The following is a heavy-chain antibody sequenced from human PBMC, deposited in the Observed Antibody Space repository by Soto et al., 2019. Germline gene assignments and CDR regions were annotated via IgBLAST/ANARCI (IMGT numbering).Heavy chain of an antibody. CDR3: ARDVSSGWYYYYYYYMDV. D-gene: IGHD6-19*01. CDR2: IKQDGSEK. CDR1: GFTFSSYW. J-gene: IGHJ6*03. Sequence: PGGSLRLSCAASGFTFSSYWMSWVRQAPGKGLGWVANIKQDGSEKYYVDSVKGRFTISRDNAKNSLYLQMNSLRAEDTAVYYCARDVSSGWYYYYYYYMDVWGKGTTVTVSS. V-gene: IGHV3-7*01.